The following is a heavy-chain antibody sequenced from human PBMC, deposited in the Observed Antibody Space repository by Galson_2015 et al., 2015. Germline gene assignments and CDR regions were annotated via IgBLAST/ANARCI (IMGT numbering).Heavy chain of an antibody. Sequence: QSGAEVKKPGESLRISCKGSGYSFTSYWISWVRQMPGKGLEWMGRIVPSASYPTYSPSFQGHVTISADKSISTAYLQWSSLKASDTAMYYCAIWYYYDSSGYYPNELDYWGQGTLVTVSS. J-gene: IGHJ4*02. CDR3: AIWYYYDSSGYYPNELDY. CDR2: IVPSASYP. V-gene: IGHV5-10-1*01. D-gene: IGHD3-22*01. CDR1: GYSFTSYW.